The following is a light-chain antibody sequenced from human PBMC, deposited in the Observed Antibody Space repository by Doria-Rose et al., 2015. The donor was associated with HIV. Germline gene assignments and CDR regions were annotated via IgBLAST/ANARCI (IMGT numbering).Light chain of an antibody. CDR1: QSFSSTY. Sequence: EIVMTQSPGTLSLSPGERATLSCRASQSFSSTYLAWYKQKPGQAPSLLIYDGSTRATGIPDRFSASASVTDFTLTISRLEPEDFALYYCRQYGTSWTFGQGTKVEI. J-gene: IGKJ1*01. CDR2: DGS. V-gene: IGKV3-20*01. CDR3: RQYGTSWT.